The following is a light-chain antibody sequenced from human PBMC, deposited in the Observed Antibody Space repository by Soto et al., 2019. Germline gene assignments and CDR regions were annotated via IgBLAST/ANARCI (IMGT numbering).Light chain of an antibody. J-gene: IGKJ5*01. Sequence: PGERVTLSCRASQSVSSSYLTWYQQEPGQAPRLLIDGASSRATGIPARFSGSGSGTDFTLTISRLEPEDFAVYYCQQYGSSPSTFGQGTRLEIK. V-gene: IGKV3-20*01. CDR3: QQYGSSPST. CDR1: QSVSSSY. CDR2: GAS.